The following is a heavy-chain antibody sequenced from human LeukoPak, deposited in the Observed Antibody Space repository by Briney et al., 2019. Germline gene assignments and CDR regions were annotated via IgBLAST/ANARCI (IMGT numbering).Heavy chain of an antibody. V-gene: IGHV3-23*01. D-gene: IGHD1-26*01. J-gene: IGHJ5*02. CDR2: ISGSGGRT. CDR1: GFTFSSYA. Sequence: PGGSLRLSCAASGFTFSSYAMTWVRQAPGKGLEWVSVISGSGGRTYYADSVKGRFTISRDNSKNTLYLQMNSLRAEDTAVYYCAKDYSGSYYGLFDPWGQGTLVTVSP. CDR3: AKDYSGSYYGLFDP.